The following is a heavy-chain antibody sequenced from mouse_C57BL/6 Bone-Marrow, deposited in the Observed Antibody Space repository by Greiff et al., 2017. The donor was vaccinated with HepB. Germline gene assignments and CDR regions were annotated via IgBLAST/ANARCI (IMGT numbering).Heavy chain of an antibody. CDR1: GYSFTSYY. CDR2: IYPGSGNT. J-gene: IGHJ2*01. CDR3: AREGILYYFDY. Sequence: LQESGPELVKPGASVKISCKASGYSFTSYYIHWVKQRPGQGLEWIGWIYPGSGNTKYNEKFKGKATLTADTSSSTAYMQLSSLTSEDSAVYYCAREGILYYFDYWGQGTTLTVSS. V-gene: IGHV1-66*01.